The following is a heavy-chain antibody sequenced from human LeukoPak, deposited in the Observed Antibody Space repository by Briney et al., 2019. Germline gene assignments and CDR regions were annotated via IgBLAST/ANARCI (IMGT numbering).Heavy chain of an antibody. Sequence: GTSVKVSCKASGFTLINSAVQWVRQARGQRLEWVGWIIVGSGQTRYAQKFQERVTITRDMSTSTAFLELSSLRSEDSAVYYCAAGGTLVRGVIIPFAPWGQGTLVTVSS. D-gene: IGHD3-10*01. CDR3: AAGGTLVRGVIIPFAP. CDR2: IIVGSGQT. CDR1: GFTLINSA. J-gene: IGHJ5*02. V-gene: IGHV1-58*01.